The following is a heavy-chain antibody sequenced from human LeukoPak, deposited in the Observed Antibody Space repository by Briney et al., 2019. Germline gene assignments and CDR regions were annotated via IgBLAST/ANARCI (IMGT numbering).Heavy chain of an antibody. CDR1: GFTFRSYG. D-gene: IGHD2-2*01. CDR3: ANFKKYCSSTRCKGYYYYYMDV. CDR2: IRYDGSNK. V-gene: IGHV3-30*02. Sequence: PGGSLRLSCAASGFTFRSYGMHCVRQAPGKGLEWVAFIRYDGSNKYYADSVKRRFTISRDNSKNTLYVQMNSLRAEDTAVYYCANFKKYCSSTRCKGYYYYYMDVWGKGTTVTVSS. J-gene: IGHJ6*03.